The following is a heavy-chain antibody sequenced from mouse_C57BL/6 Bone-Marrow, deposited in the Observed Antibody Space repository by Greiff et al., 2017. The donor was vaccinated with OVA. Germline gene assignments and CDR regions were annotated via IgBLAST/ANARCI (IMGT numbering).Heavy chain of an antibody. Sequence: QVTLKESGPGILQSSQTLSLTCSFSGFSLSTSGMGVSWIRQPSGKGLEWLAHIYWDDDKRYNPSLKSRLTISKDTSRNQVFLKITSVDTADTATYYCARRPGRYFDVWGTGTTVTVSS. CDR1: GFSLSTSGMG. J-gene: IGHJ1*03. CDR3: ARRPGRYFDV. V-gene: IGHV8-12*01. CDR2: IYWDDDK. D-gene: IGHD4-1*01.